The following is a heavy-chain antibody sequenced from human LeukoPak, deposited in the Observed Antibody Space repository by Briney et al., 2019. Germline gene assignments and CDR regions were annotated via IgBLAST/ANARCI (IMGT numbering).Heavy chain of an antibody. V-gene: IGHV5-51*01. CDR2: IYPGDSTT. CDR3: AREAYELAYCAGDCYDNWFDP. Sequence: GESLKISCKGSGYTFTNYWIAWVRQMPGKGLEWMGIIYPGDSTTRYSPSFQGQVTISVDKSISTAYLQWSSLKASDTAMYYCAREAYELAYCAGDCYDNWFDPWGQGTLVTVSS. D-gene: IGHD2-21*02. CDR1: GYTFTNYW. J-gene: IGHJ5*02.